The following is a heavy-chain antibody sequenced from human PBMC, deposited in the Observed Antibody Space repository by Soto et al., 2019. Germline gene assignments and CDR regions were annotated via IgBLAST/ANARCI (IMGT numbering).Heavy chain of an antibody. CDR1: GGSISSYY. CDR2: IYYSGST. Sequence: PSETLSLTCTVSGGSISSYYWSWIRQPPGKGLEWIGYIYYSGSTNYNPSLKSRVTISVDTSKNQFSLELTSVTAADTAVYYCARHCSGGSCSRRDAFDIWGQGTMVTVS. V-gene: IGHV4-59*01. D-gene: IGHD2-15*01. CDR3: ARHCSGGSCSRRDAFDI. J-gene: IGHJ3*02.